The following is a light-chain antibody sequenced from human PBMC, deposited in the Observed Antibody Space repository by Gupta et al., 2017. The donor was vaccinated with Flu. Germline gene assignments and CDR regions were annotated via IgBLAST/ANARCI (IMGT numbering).Light chain of an antibody. J-gene: IGLJ1*01. CDR2: YDV. CDR1: TYNGGENA. CDR3: AAWDDSLNGYV. V-gene: IGLV1-36*01. Sequence: QSVLTQPHSLSGAPLQRVSTSCSGSTYNGGENAVNWYQQFPGGAPKVIMYYDVRRPSGVSDRFSASKSCTSASLASIGLQFEDEADYYCAAWDDSLNGYVFGTGTKVTVL.